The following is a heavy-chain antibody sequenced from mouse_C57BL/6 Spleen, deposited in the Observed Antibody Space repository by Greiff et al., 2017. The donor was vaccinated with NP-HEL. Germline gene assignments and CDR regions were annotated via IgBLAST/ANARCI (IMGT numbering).Heavy chain of an antibody. V-gene: IGHV2-5*01. CDR1: GFSLTSYG. CDR3: ASGDYSFAY. D-gene: IGHD1-1*01. J-gene: IGHJ3*01. Sequence: VTLVESGPGLVQPSQSLSITCTVSGFSLTSYGVHWVRQSPGTGLDWLGVIWRGGSTDYNAAFMSRLSITKDNSKSQVFFKMNSLQADDTARYYCASGDYSFAYWGQGTLVTVSA. CDR2: IWRGGST.